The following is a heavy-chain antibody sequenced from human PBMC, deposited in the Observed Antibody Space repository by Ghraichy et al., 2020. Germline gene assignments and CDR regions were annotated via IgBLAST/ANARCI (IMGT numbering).Heavy chain of an antibody. CDR2: ISWNSGSI. CDR3: ANTMMGDDAFDI. D-gene: IGHD3-22*01. CDR1: GFTFDDYA. Sequence: GGSLRLSCAASGFTFDDYAMHWVRQAPGKGLEWVSGISWNSGSIGYADSVKGRFTISRDNAKNSLYLQMNSLRAEDTALYYCANTMMGDDAFDIWGQGTMVTVSS. J-gene: IGHJ3*02. V-gene: IGHV3-9*01.